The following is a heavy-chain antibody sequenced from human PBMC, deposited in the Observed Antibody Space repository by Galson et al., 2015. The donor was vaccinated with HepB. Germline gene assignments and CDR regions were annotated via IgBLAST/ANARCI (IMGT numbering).Heavy chain of an antibody. J-gene: IGHJ4*02. CDR3: ARETRDGSGSYWFDY. V-gene: IGHV4-4*02. CDR1: GGSISSSNW. D-gene: IGHD3-10*01. Sequence: ETLSLTCAVSGGSISSSNWWSWVRQPPGKGLEWIGEIYHSGSTNYNPSLKSRVTISVDKSKNQFSLKLSSVTAADTAVYYCARETRDGSGSYWFDYWGQGTLVTVSS. CDR2: IYHSGST.